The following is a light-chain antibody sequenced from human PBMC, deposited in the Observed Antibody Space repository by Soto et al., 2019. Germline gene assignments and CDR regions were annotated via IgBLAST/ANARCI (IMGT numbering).Light chain of an antibody. CDR3: QHSNASSRT. V-gene: IGKV1-5*03. J-gene: IGKJ1*01. Sequence: DIQMTQSPSTLSASIGDRVTITCRASQSIDTSLAWYQQKPGKAPKLLIYKASSLQSGVPSRFSGSGSGTEFTLTISSLQPDDFATYSCQHSNASSRTFGQGTKVEVK. CDR2: KAS. CDR1: QSIDTS.